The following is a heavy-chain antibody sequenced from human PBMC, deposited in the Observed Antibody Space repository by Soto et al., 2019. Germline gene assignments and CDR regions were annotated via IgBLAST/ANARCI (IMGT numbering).Heavy chain of an antibody. CDR2: ISGSGGST. V-gene: IGHV3-23*01. Sequence: GGSLRLSCAASGFTFSSYAMSWVRQAPGKGLEWVSAISGSGGSTYYADSVKGRFTISRDNSKNTLYLQMNSLRAEDTAVYYCAKDKPVSYLAAAGTFPVSENYGMDVWGQGTTVTVSS. CDR1: GFTFSSYA. D-gene: IGHD6-13*01. J-gene: IGHJ6*02. CDR3: AKDKPVSYLAAAGTFPVSENYGMDV.